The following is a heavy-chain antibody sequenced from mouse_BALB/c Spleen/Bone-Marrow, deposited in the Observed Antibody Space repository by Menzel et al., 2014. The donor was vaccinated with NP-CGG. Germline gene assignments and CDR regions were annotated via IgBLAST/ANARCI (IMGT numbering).Heavy chain of an antibody. CDR2: IDPANGNT. V-gene: IGHV14-3*02. D-gene: IGHD2-4*01. CDR3: AKYGGLRYAMDY. Sequence: VLLQQFGAELVKPGASVKLSCTRSVFNIKDTYMHWVKQRPEQGLEWIGRIDPANGNTKYDPKFQGKATITADTSSNTAYLQPSSLTSEDTAVYYCAKYGGLRYAMDYWGQGTSVTVSS. CDR1: VFNIKDTY. J-gene: IGHJ4*01.